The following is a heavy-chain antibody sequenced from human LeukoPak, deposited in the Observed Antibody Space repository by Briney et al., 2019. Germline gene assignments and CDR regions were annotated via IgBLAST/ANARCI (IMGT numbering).Heavy chain of an antibody. CDR1: GFTFRSYW. CDR2: INSDGSAT. V-gene: IGHV3-74*01. Sequence: PGGSLRLSCEASGFTFRSYWMHWVRQAQGKGLVWVSRINSDGSATSYADSVKGRFTISRDNAKATLYLQMNSLRAEDTAVYYCARGHASSWSNWYFDLWGRGTLGTVSS. CDR3: ARGHASSWSNWYFDL. D-gene: IGHD6-13*01. J-gene: IGHJ2*01.